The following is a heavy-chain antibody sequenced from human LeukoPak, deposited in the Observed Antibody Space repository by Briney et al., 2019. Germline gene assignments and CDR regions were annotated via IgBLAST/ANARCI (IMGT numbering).Heavy chain of an antibody. CDR1: GFTFSSDA. CDR3: AKDEIVVVITSPGY. J-gene: IGHJ4*02. V-gene: IGHV3-23*01. CDR2: ISGSGGST. Sequence: QPGGSLRLSCAASGFTFSSDAMNWVRQAPGKGLEWVSGISGSGGSTYYADSVKGRFTISRDNSKNTLYLQMNSLRAEDTAVYYCAKDEIVVVITSPGYWGQGTLVTVSS. D-gene: IGHD3-22*01.